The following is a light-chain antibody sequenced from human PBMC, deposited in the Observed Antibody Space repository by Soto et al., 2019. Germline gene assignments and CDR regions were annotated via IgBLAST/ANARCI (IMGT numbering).Light chain of an antibody. CDR3: QSYDSSLSVV. CDR2: GNS. Sequence: QPVLTQPPSVSGAPGQRVTISCTGSSSNIGAGYDVHWYQQFPRTAPKLLIYGNSVRPSGVPDRFSGSKSGTSASLAITGLQAEDEGDYYCQSYDSSLSVVFGGGTKVTVL. J-gene: IGLJ2*01. CDR1: SSNIGAGYD. V-gene: IGLV1-40*01.